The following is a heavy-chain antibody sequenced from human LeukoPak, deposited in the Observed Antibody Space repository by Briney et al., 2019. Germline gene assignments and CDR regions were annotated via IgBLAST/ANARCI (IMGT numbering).Heavy chain of an antibody. CDR2: IKEDGSRK. CDR3: ARDGVTSSVVY. V-gene: IGHV3-7*01. Sequence: GGSLRLSCAASGFTFNNYWMSWVRQAPGKGLEWLANIKEDGSRKYYVDSVKGRFTISRDNAKKSLFLQMNSLRAEDTAVYYCARDGVTSSVVYWGQGTLVTVSS. D-gene: IGHD2-21*02. CDR1: GFTFNNYW. J-gene: IGHJ4*02.